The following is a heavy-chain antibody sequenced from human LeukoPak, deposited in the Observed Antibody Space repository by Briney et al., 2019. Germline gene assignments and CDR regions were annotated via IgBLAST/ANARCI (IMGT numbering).Heavy chain of an antibody. CDR2: ITGRGVRT. V-gene: IGHV3-23*01. Sequence: GGSLRLSCAASGFTFSRYGRSWVRQPPGKGLEWVSAITGRGVRTYNGDSVKGRFTISRNNSKNTVFLQMNSRRGEDTAVYYCANGAHHDSSHYYFDYWGQGALVTVSS. J-gene: IGHJ4*02. CDR1: GFTFSRYG. CDR3: ANGAHHDSSHYYFDY. D-gene: IGHD3-16*01.